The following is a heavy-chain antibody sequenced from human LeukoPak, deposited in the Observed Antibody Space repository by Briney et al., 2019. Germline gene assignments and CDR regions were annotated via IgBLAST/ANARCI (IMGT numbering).Heavy chain of an antibody. D-gene: IGHD3-10*01. J-gene: IGHJ4*02. CDR3: AKSVRFGNMGVDY. CDR1: GFTFSSYG. Sequence: LGRSLRLSCAASGFTFSSYGMHWVRQAPGKGLEWVAVISYDGSNKYYADSVKGRFTISRDNSKNTLYLQMNSLRAEDTAVYYCAKSVRFGNMGVDYWGQGTLVTVSS. V-gene: IGHV3-30*18. CDR2: ISYDGSNK.